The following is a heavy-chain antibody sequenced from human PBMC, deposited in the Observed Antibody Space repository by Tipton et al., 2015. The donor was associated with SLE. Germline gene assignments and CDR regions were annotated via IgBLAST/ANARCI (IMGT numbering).Heavy chain of an antibody. CDR1: GGSISRSRNY. J-gene: IGHJ3*02. Sequence: PGLVKPSETLSLTCTVSGGSISRSRNYWGWIRQPPGKGLEWIASINYNGNTYYTPSLKSRVTISVDTSRKQFSLRLTSVTAADTAVYYCARHISGNYNRLEVDAFDIWGQGTLVTVSS. CDR2: INYNGNT. D-gene: IGHD1-20*01. CDR3: ARHISGNYNRLEVDAFDI. V-gene: IGHV4-39*07.